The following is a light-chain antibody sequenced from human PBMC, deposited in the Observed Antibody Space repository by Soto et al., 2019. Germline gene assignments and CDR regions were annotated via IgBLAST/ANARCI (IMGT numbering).Light chain of an antibody. Sequence: EIVMTQSPATLSVSTGERATLSCRASQSVSSNLAWYQQKPGQATRLLIYGASSRATGIPVRFSGSGSGTEFTLTISSRQSADFAVYYCQQYNNWPLTFGQGKRLEI. CDR3: QQYNNWPLT. J-gene: IGKJ5*01. CDR2: GAS. V-gene: IGKV3-15*01. CDR1: QSVSSN.